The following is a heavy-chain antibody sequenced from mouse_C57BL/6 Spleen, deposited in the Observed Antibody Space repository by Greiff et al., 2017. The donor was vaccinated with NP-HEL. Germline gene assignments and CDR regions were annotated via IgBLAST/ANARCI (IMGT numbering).Heavy chain of an antibody. CDR3: ARGGYYGSSYDYAMDY. J-gene: IGHJ4*01. CDR1: GYSFTSYY. D-gene: IGHD1-1*01. CDR2: IYPGSGNT. V-gene: IGHV1-66*01. Sequence: QVQLKESGPELVKPGASVKISCKASGYSFTSYYIHWVKQRPGQGLEWIGWIYPGSGNTKYNEKFKGKAKLTADTSSSTAYMQLSSLTSEDSAVYYCARGGYYGSSYDYAMDYWGQGTSVTVSS.